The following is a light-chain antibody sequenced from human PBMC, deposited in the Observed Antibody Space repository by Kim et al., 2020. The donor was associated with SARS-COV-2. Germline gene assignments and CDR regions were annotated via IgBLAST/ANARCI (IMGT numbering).Light chain of an antibody. V-gene: IGKV3-20*01. CDR1: QSVRSNY. Sequence: EIVLTQSQDTLSLSPGERATLSCRASQSVRSNYLAWYQQKSGQAPRLLIYSASSRATGIPDRFSGSGSGTDFTLTISSLEPEDFAVYYCQQHGYSPPWTFGQGTKVDIK. J-gene: IGKJ1*01. CDR2: SAS. CDR3: QQHGYSPPWT.